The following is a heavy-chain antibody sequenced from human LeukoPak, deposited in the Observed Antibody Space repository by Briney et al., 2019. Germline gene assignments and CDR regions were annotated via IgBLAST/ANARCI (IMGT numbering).Heavy chain of an antibody. CDR1: GFAFSSYT. V-gene: IGHV3-23*01. CDR3: AKGTGYNSGWHDY. Sequence: GGSLRLSCAASGFAFSSYTMNWVRQAPGKGLEWVSSISGSGGSTYSADSVKGRFTISRDNSKNTLYLQMNSLRADETAVYYCAKGTGYNSGWHDYWGQGTLVTVSS. CDR2: ISGSGGST. J-gene: IGHJ4*02. D-gene: IGHD6-19*01.